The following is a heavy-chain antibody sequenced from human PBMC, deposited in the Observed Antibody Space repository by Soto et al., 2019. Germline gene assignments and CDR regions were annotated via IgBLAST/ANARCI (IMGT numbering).Heavy chain of an antibody. CDR1: GGSISSYY. V-gene: IGHV4-4*07. CDR2: IYTSGST. Sequence: QVQLQESGPGLVKPSETLSLTCTVSGGSISSYYWSWIRQPAGKGLEWIGRIYTSGSTNYNPSLKSRVTMSVDTSKNPFTLKLSSVTAADTAVYDGARDSSSSQYYYYGMDVWGQGTTVTVSS. J-gene: IGHJ6*02. CDR3: ARDSSSSQYYYYGMDV. D-gene: IGHD6-13*01.